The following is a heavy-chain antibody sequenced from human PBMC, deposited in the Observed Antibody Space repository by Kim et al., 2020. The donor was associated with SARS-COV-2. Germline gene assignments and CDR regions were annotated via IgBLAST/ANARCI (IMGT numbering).Heavy chain of an antibody. CDR2: ISSSSSYI. J-gene: IGHJ4*02. CDR3: ASSYYGSGSYYNSLISW. Sequence: GGSLRLSCAASGFTFSSYSMNWVRQAPGKGLEWVSSISSSSSYIYYADSVKGRFTISRDNAKNSLYLQMNSLRAEDTAVYYCASSYYGSGSYYNSLISWWGQGTLVTVSS. V-gene: IGHV3-21*01. CDR1: GFTFSSYS. D-gene: IGHD3-10*01.